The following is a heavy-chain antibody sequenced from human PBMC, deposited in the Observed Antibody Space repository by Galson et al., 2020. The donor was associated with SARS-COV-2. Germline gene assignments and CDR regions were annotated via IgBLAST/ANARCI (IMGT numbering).Heavy chain of an antibody. J-gene: IGHJ4*02. CDR3: ARGSRRGGYNL. Sequence: GGSLRLSCAVSGFSVNSYSMSWVRQAPGRGLEWVSSIVGNGKTYYADSVKGRFTISRDHTKNTLFLQMNSLRVEDTALDYCARGSRRGGYNLWGQGTLATVSS. CDR1: GFSVNSYS. D-gene: IGHD1-26*01. V-gene: IGHV3-23*01. CDR2: IVGNGKT.